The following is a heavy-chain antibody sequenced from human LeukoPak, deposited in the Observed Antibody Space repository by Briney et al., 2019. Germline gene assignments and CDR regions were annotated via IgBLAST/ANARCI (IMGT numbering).Heavy chain of an antibody. J-gene: IGHJ4*02. CDR1: GGSISSYY. V-gene: IGHV4-59*01. D-gene: IGHD3-3*01. CDR2: IYYSGST. Sequence: SETLSLTCTVSGGSISSYYWSWIRQPPGKGLEWIGYIYYSGSTKYNPSLKSRVTISVDASKTQFSLKLNSVTAADTAVYYCAREVASGSNDYWGQGTLVTVSP. CDR3: AREVASGSNDY.